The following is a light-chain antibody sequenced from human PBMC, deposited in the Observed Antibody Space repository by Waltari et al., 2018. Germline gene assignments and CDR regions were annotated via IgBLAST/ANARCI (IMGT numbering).Light chain of an antibody. J-gene: IGLJ1*01. Sequence: WYQQHPGKAPKLMLYDVSKRPSGVSNRFSGSKSGNTASLTISGLQAEDEADYYCTSYTSSNTYVFGTGTKVTVL. V-gene: IGLV2-14*04. CDR2: DVS. CDR3: TSYTSSNTYV.